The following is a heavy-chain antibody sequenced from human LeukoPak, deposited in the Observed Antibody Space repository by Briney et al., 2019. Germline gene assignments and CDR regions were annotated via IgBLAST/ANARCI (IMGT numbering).Heavy chain of an antibody. CDR1: GLTFSNAW. V-gene: IGHV3-15*01. CDR3: ATASSGLFY. J-gene: IGHJ4*02. CDR2: IKRKTDGETT. D-gene: IGHD3-16*01. Sequence: GGSLTLSCAASGLTFSNAWMSWVRQAPGEGLEWVGRIKRKTDGETTEYVAPVKGRFTITRDDSKNTLYLQMNSLKTEDTGVYYCATASSGLFYWGQGTLVTVSS.